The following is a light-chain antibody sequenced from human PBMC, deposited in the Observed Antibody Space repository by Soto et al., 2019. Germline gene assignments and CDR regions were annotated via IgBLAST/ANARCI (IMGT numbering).Light chain of an antibody. V-gene: IGKV3-20*01. J-gene: IGKJ5*01. CDR2: GAS. Sequence: ETVLTQSPGTLSLSPGERATLSCRASQSVSSRSLAWYQQKPGQAPRLLIYGASSRATGIPDRFSGSGSGTDFSLTISRLEPEDFAVYYCQQYEKWPPSITFGQGTRLEIK. CDR3: QQYEKWPPSIT. CDR1: QSVSSRS.